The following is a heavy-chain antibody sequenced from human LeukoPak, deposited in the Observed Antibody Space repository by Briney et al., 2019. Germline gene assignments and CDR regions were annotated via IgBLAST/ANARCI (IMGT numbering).Heavy chain of an antibody. CDR2: TYYRSKWYN. D-gene: IGHD3-22*01. Sequence: SQTLSLTCAISGDSVSSNSAAWNWIRRSPSRGLEWLGRTYYRSKWYNDYAVSVKSRITINPDTSKNQFSLQLNSVTPEDTAVYYCARAIDDSSGDAFDIWGQGTMVTVSS. J-gene: IGHJ3*02. CDR1: GDSVSSNSAA. CDR3: ARAIDDSSGDAFDI. V-gene: IGHV6-1*01.